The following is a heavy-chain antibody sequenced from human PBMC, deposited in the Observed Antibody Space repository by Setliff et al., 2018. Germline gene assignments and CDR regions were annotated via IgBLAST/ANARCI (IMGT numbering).Heavy chain of an antibody. J-gene: IGHJ5*02. D-gene: IGHD6-13*01. V-gene: IGHV4-61*09. CDR3: ARDTPHDPVSSNWYRNWFDP. Sequence: SSETLSLTCSVSGASISSGSNYWSWIRQPAGKGVEWIGHILSSGGTNYNPSLKNRVSISLDTSKNQFSLNLNSVTAADTAVYFCARDTPHDPVSSNWYRNWFDPWGQGILVTVSS. CDR1: GASISSGSNY. CDR2: ILSSGGT.